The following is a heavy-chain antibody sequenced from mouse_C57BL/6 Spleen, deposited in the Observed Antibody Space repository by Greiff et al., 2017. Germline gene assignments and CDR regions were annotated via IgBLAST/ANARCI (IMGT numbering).Heavy chain of an antibody. CDR1: GYTFTGYW. D-gene: IGHD1-1*01. Sequence: VKLQESGAELMKPGASVKLSCKATGYTFTGYWIEWVKQRPGHGLEWIGEILPGSGSTNYNEKFKGKATFTADTSSNTAYMQLSSLTTEDSAIYYCARALTTVVATRWYFDVWGTGTTVTVSS. CDR3: ARALTTVVATRWYFDV. J-gene: IGHJ1*03. CDR2: ILPGSGST. V-gene: IGHV1-9*01.